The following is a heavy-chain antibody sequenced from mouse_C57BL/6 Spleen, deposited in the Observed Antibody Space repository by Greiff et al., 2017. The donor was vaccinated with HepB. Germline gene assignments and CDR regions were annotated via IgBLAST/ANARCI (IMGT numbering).Heavy chain of an antibody. Sequence: QVQLKQSGAELMKPGASVKLSCKATGYTFTGYWIEWVKQRPGHGLEWIGEILPGSGSTNYNEKFKGKATFTADTSSNTAYMQLSSLTTEDSAIYYCARPYYYGSSYGYAMDYWGQGTSVTVSS. J-gene: IGHJ4*01. V-gene: IGHV1-9*01. D-gene: IGHD1-1*01. CDR1: GYTFTGYW. CDR2: ILPGSGST. CDR3: ARPYYYGSSYGYAMDY.